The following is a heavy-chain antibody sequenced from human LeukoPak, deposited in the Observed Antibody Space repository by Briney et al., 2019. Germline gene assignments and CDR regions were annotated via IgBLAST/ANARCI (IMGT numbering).Heavy chain of an antibody. CDR1: GFSVSRYW. Sequence: GGSLRLSCAASGFSVSRYWMSWVRQAPGKGLEWVPTISGSGDNTYYADSVKGRFTISRDNSKNTLYLQMNSLRAEDTAVYYCARVTYGSGTYGAFDYWGQGTLVTVSS. CDR2: ISGSGDNT. D-gene: IGHD3-10*01. J-gene: IGHJ4*02. CDR3: ARVTYGSGTYGAFDY. V-gene: IGHV3-23*01.